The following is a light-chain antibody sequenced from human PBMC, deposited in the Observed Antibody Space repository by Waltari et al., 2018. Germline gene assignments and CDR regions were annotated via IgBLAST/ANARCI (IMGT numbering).Light chain of an antibody. J-gene: IGLJ2*01. CDR3: CSYAGSNNLV. Sequence: QSALTQPPSASRSPGQSVTLSCTGTTSDVAGYNYVSWYQQHPGKAPKVIIFEVSKRPSGVPDRFTGSKSGNTAALTVSGLQAEDEADYYCCSYAGSNNLVFGGGTKLTVL. CDR1: TSDVAGYNY. V-gene: IGLV2-8*01. CDR2: EVS.